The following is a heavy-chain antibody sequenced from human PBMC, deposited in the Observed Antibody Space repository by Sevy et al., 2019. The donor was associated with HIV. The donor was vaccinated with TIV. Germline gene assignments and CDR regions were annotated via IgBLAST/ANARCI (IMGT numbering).Heavy chain of an antibody. Sequence: GGSLRLSCAASGFTFSSYWMSWVRQAPGKGLEWVATMKEDGSEKSYADSVKGRFTISRDNAKNSLYLQMNSLRAEDTALYYCAKGVWFGELKSIFGAGRFDPWGQGTLVTVSS. V-gene: IGHV3-7*03. CDR2: MKEDGSEK. CDR1: GFTFSSYW. CDR3: AKGVWFGELKSIFGAGRFDP. D-gene: IGHD3-10*01. J-gene: IGHJ5*02.